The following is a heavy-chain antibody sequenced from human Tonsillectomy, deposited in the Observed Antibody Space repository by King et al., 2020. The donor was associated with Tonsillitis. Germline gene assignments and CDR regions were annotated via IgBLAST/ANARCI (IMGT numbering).Heavy chain of an antibody. CDR3: AKGQSSGWYNWFDP. CDR2: IYSGGSST. D-gene: IGHD6-19*01. V-gene: IGHV3-23*03. Sequence: VQLVESGGGLEQPGGSLRLSCAASGFTFSSYAMSWVRQAPGKGLEWVSVIYSGGSSTYYADSVKGRFTISRDNSKNTLYLQMNSLRAEDTAVYYCAKGQSSGWYNWFDPWGQGTLVTVSS. J-gene: IGHJ5*02. CDR1: GFTFSSYA.